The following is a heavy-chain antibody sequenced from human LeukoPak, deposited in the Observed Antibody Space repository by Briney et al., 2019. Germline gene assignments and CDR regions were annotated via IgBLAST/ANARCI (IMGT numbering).Heavy chain of an antibody. D-gene: IGHD2-2*01. V-gene: IGHV4-31*03. CDR3: ATPYRSSISCLDVFNI. Sequence: SQTLSLTCNVSGVSVSDGRYYWTWIRQHPGKGLEWIGYKYYSGSAKYNPSLKSRLTISIDTSKNQFSLQLSSVTAADTATYYCATPYRSSISCLDVFNIWGQGTRVTVSS. CDR2: KYYSGSA. J-gene: IGHJ3*02. CDR1: GVSVSDGRYY.